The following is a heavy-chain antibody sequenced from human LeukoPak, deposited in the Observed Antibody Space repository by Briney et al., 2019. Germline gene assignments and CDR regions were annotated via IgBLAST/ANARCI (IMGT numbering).Heavy chain of an antibody. Sequence: SGGSLRLSCAASGFTFSSYSMNWVRQAPGKGLEWVSSISSSSSYIYYADSVKGRFTISRDNAKSSLYLQMNSLRAEDTAVYYCARVRRLRYFDWLKHYGMDVWGQGTTVTVSS. CDR3: ARVRRLRYFDWLKHYGMDV. J-gene: IGHJ6*02. CDR2: ISSSSSYI. CDR1: GFTFSSYS. V-gene: IGHV3-21*01. D-gene: IGHD3-9*01.